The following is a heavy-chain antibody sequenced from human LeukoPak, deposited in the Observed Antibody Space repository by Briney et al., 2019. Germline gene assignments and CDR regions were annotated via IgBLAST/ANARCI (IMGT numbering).Heavy chain of an antibody. CDR1: GGSISSHY. V-gene: IGHV4-59*11. D-gene: IGHD2-8*02. CDR3: ASFSAAGGYY. J-gene: IGHJ4*02. CDR2: IYYSGST. Sequence: SETLSLTCTVSGGSISSHYWSWIRQPPGKGLEWIGYIYYSGSTNYNPSLKSRVTISVDTSKNQFSLKLSSVTAADTAVYYCASFSAAGGYYWGQGTLVTVSS.